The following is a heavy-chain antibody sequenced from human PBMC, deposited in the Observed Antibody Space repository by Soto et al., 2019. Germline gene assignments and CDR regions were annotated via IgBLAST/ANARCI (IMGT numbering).Heavy chain of an antibody. V-gene: IGHV4-59*01. D-gene: IGHD3-10*01. CDR3: ARVWGGAFDI. J-gene: IGHJ3*02. Sequence: QVQLQESGPGLVKPSETLSLPCTVSGGAISCFYWRWLRLTPGKGLEWIVYIYYSGSTNYNPFLNSRVTISVDTANNQYSLQLSSVTAADTDVSYCARVWGGAFDIWGQGTMVTVSS. CDR2: IYYSGST. CDR1: GGAISCFY.